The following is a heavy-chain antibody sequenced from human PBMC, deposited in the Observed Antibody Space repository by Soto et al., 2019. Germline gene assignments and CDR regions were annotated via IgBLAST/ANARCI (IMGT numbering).Heavy chain of an antibody. J-gene: IGHJ6*02. CDR2: MNPNSGNT. CDR1: GYTFTSYD. V-gene: IGHV1-8*01. Sequence: QVQLVQSGAEVKKPGASVKVSCKASGYTFTSYDINWVRQATGQGLEWMGWMNPNSGNTGYAQKFQGRVTMTRNTSIRTAYMELSSLRSEDTAVYYCARGLRYFDWSPIGMDVWGQGTTVTVSS. CDR3: ARGLRYFDWSPIGMDV. D-gene: IGHD3-9*01.